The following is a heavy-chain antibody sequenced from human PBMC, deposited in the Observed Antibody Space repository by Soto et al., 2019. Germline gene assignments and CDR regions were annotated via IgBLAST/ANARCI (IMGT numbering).Heavy chain of an antibody. Sequence: AWETLSLPCTVSGGPLSSYYWSWIRQPPGKGLEWIGYIYYSGSTNYNPSLKSRVTISVDTSKNQFSLKLSSVTAADTAVYYCAGVHSSSWYGTYYYYYYGMDVWGQGTTVTVSS. CDR3: AGVHSSSWYGTYYYYYYGMDV. CDR1: GGPLSSYY. J-gene: IGHJ6*02. V-gene: IGHV4-59*01. CDR2: IYYSGST. D-gene: IGHD6-13*01.